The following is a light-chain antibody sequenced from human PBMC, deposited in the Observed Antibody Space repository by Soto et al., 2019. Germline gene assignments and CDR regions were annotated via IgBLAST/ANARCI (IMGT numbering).Light chain of an antibody. CDR1: QSLEYSDGKTY. CDR3: MQGGHWPWT. CDR2: KVS. Sequence: VVMTQSPLSLPVTLGQPASISCTSSQSLEYSDGKTYLNWFLQRPGQSPRRLIYKVSNRDSGVPDRFSGSGSGTDFTLKISRVEAEDVGIYYCMQGGHWPWTFAQGTRWIS. J-gene: IGKJ1*01. V-gene: IGKV2-30*01.